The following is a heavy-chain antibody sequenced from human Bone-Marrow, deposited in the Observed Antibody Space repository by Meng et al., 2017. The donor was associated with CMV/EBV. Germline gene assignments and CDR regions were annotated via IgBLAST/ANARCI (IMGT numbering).Heavy chain of an antibody. CDR2: IIPIFGTA. CDR1: GGTFSSYA. Sequence: SVKVPCKASGGTFSSYAISWVRQAPGQGLEWMGGIIPIFGTANYAQKFQGRVTITTDESTSTAYMELSSLRSEDTAVYYCARDRTDAFDIWGQGTMVTVSS. V-gene: IGHV1-69*05. CDR3: ARDRTDAFDI. J-gene: IGHJ3*02.